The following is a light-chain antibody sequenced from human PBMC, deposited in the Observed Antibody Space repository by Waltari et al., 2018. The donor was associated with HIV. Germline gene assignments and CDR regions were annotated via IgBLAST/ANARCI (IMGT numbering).Light chain of an antibody. CDR2: EVC. J-gene: IGLJ1*01. V-gene: IGLV2-23*02. CDR1: SSDVGTYNL. CDR3: CSYAGDNHYV. Sequence: QSALTQPASVSVSPGQSITIPCNGTSSDVGTYNLVQWYQQVPGKAPQLIVSEVCRRPSGISSRCAGTKAGNTASLTISKLRAEDEADYYCCSYAGDNHYVFGSGTQLTVL.